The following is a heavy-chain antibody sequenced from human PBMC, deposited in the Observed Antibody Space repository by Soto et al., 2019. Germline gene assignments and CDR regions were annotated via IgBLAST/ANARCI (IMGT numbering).Heavy chain of an antibody. D-gene: IGHD2-8*01. CDR3: ARYYCTTDTCYYFDY. CDR1: GGSISPHY. CDR2: IYYTGHA. V-gene: IGHV4-59*11. J-gene: IGHJ4*01. Sequence: SETLSLTCTVSGGSISPHYWSWIRQTPGKGLGWIGYIYYTGHANYNPSLKSRISFSVDTSRNQFSLMLSSVTAADTAVYYCARYYCTTDTCYYFDYWGRVTLVTVSS.